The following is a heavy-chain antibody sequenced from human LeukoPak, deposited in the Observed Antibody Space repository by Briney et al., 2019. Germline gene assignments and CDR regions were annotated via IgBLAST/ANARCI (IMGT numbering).Heavy chain of an antibody. Sequence: PGGSLRLSCAASGFTFDDYAMHWVRQAPGKGLEWVSGISWNSGSIGYADSVKGRFTISRDNAKNSLYLQMNSLRAEDTAFYYCAKSQQLWYYFDYWGQGTLVTVSS. V-gene: IGHV3-9*01. CDR1: GFTFDDYA. J-gene: IGHJ4*02. CDR3: AKSQQLWYYFDY. CDR2: ISWNSGSI. D-gene: IGHD5-18*01.